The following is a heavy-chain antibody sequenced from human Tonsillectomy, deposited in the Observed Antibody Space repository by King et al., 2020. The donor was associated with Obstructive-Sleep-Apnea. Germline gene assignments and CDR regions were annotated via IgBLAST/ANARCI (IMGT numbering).Heavy chain of an antibody. D-gene: IGHD3-10*01. CDR3: AKILMGSGGYYSESWYFDL. CDR1: GFTFSNYA. J-gene: IGHJ2*01. CDR2: ISGSGGST. V-gene: IGHV3-23*04. Sequence: VQLVESGGGLVQPGGSLRLSCAASGFTFSNYAMSWVRQAPGKGLEWVSAISGSGGSTYYADSVKGRFTISRDNSKNTLYLQMNSLRAEDTAVYYCAKILMGSGGYYSESWYFDLWGRGTLVTVSS.